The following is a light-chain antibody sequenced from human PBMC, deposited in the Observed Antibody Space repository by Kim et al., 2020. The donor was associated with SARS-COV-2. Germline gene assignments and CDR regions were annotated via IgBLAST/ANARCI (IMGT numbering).Light chain of an antibody. CDR1: SSNIGSDT. Sequence: QSVLTQSPSASGTPGQRVTISCSGSSSNIGSDTVNWYQQLPGTAPKLLIYSNNQRPSGVPDRVSGSTSGASASLASSGLQAEDEADYYCAAWDGSGWVFGGGTKLTVL. V-gene: IGLV1-44*01. CDR2: SNN. J-gene: IGLJ3*02. CDR3: AAWDGSGWV.